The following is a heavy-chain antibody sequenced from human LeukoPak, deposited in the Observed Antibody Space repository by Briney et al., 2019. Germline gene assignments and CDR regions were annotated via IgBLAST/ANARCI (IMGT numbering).Heavy chain of an antibody. V-gene: IGHV3-30-3*01. Sequence: PGGSLRLSCTASGFTFSSYAMHWVRQAPGKGLEWVAVISYDGSNKYYADSVKGRFTISRDNSKNTLYLQMNSLRAEDTAVYYCAREVPSGWFRPFDYWGQGTLVTVSS. CDR2: ISYDGSNK. D-gene: IGHD6-19*01. CDR3: AREVPSGWFRPFDY. J-gene: IGHJ4*02. CDR1: GFTFSSYA.